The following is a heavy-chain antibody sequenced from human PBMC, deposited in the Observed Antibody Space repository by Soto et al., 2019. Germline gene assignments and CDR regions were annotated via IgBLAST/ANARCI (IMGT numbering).Heavy chain of an antibody. V-gene: IGHV3-53*01. CDR3: ARGKADTAMVAQPVDY. Sequence: GGSLRLSCAASGFTVSSNYMSWVRQAPGKGLEWVSVIYSGGSTYYADSVKGRFTISRDNSKNTLYLQMNSLRAEDTAVYYCARGKADTAMVAQPVDYWGQGTLVTVSS. D-gene: IGHD5-18*01. CDR2: IYSGGST. CDR1: GFTVSSNY. J-gene: IGHJ4*02.